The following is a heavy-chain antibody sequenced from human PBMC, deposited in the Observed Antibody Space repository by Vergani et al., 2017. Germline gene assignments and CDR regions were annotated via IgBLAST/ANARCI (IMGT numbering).Heavy chain of an antibody. CDR3: ARVMGQQRTYDYYGMDV. Sequence: QVQLQESGPGLVKPSQTLSLTCTVSGGSISSGDYYLSWIRQPPGKGLEWIGYIYYSGSTYYNPSLKSRVTISVDTSKNQFSLKLSSVTAADTAVYYCARVMGQQRTYDYYGMDVWGQGTTVTVSS. CDR1: GGSISSGDYY. V-gene: IGHV4-30-4*08. D-gene: IGHD6-13*01. J-gene: IGHJ6*02. CDR2: IYYSGST.